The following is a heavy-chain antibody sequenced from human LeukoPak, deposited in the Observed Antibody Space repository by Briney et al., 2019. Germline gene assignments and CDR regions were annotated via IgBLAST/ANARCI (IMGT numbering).Heavy chain of an antibody. Sequence: PGGSLRLSCAASGFTFSNYAMDWVRQAPGKGLEWVSAISTGGDRAYYADSVKGRFTTSRDNSRNTLYLQLNSLRAEDTAVYYCARDPQYSYDDSGTFDSWGQGTLVTVSS. CDR1: GFTFSNYA. CDR3: ARDPQYSYDDSGTFDS. D-gene: IGHD3-22*01. J-gene: IGHJ4*02. V-gene: IGHV3-23*01. CDR2: ISTGGDRA.